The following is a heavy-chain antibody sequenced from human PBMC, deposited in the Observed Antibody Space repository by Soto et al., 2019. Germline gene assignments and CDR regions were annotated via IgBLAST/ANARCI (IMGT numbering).Heavy chain of an antibody. CDR2: INPNSGGT. V-gene: IGHV1-2*02. CDR3: ARAWNCGGDCSSDY. Sequence: RASVKVSCKASGYTFTGYYMHWVRQAPGQGLEWMGWINPNSGGTNYAQKFQGRVTMTRDTSISTAYMELSRLRSDDTAVYYCARAWNCGGDCSSDYWGQGTLVTVSS. J-gene: IGHJ4*02. CDR1: GYTFTGYY. D-gene: IGHD2-21*02.